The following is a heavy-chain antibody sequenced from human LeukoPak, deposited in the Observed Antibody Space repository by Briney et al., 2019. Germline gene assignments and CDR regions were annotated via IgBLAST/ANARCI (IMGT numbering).Heavy chain of an antibody. CDR3: ATWGSSGYYYDY. CDR2: ISSSSSYI. CDR1: GFTLRSYS. D-gene: IGHD3-22*01. Sequence: GGSLRLSCAASGFTLRSYSMNWVRQAPGKGLEWVSSISSSSSYIYYADSVKGRFTISRDNAKNSLYLQMNSLRAEDTAVYYCATWGSSGYYYDYWGQGTLVTVSS. V-gene: IGHV3-21*01. J-gene: IGHJ4*02.